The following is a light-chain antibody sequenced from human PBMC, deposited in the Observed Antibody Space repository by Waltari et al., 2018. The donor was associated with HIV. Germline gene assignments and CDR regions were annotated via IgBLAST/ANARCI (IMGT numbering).Light chain of an antibody. V-gene: IGLV3-1*01. CDR3: QSRDRDIVI. CDR1: DLHKQY. Sequence: SYELTQPPSLSVSPGHTAVIPCSGHDLHKQYVCWYQLKTGQPPLLIIYEDNKRPSGIPERFSGSNSGNTSTLTVTMTQSVDEAEYFCQSRDRDIVIFGRGTKLIVL. J-gene: IGLJ2*01. CDR2: EDN.